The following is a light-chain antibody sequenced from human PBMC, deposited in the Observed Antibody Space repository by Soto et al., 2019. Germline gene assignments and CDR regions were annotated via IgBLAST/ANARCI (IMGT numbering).Light chain of an antibody. V-gene: IGKV1-5*03. CDR2: KGS. Sequence: DIQMTQSPSTLSASVGDRVTITCRASQSISSWLAWYQQKPGKAPKLLIYKGSSLESGVPSRFSGSGSGTEFSLTISSLQPDDFATYFCQQYDSYLHTFGQGTKLEIK. J-gene: IGKJ2*01. CDR1: QSISSW. CDR3: QQYDSYLHT.